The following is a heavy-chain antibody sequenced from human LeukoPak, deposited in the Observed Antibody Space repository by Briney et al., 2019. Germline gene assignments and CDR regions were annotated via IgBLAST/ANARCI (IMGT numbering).Heavy chain of an antibody. CDR3: ARGLTRAAIRSALWWSDP. Sequence: ASVKVSCKASGYTFTGYYMHWVRQAPGQGLEWMGWINPNSGGTNYAQKFQGRVTMTRDTSISTAYMELGRLRSDDTAVYYCARGLTRAAIRSALWWSDPWGQGTLVTVSS. CDR2: INPNSGGT. V-gene: IGHV1-2*02. D-gene: IGHD2-2*01. J-gene: IGHJ5*02. CDR1: GYTFTGYY.